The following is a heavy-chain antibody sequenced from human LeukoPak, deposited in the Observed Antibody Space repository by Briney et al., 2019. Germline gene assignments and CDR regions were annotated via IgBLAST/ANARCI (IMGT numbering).Heavy chain of an antibody. CDR3: VNLGYSD. V-gene: IGHV3-7*01. D-gene: IGHD5-12*01. J-gene: IGHJ4*02. CDR2: IKNDGSDK. CDR1: GFNFSAAW. Sequence: PGGSLRLSCEASGFNFSAAWMTWVRQAPGKGLEWVATIKNDGSDKYYVDSVKGRFTLSRDNAKNSVYLQMNSLRVEDTAVYYCVNLGYSDGGQGTLVTVSS.